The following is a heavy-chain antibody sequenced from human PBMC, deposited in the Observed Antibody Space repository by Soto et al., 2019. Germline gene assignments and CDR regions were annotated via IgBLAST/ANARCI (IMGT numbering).Heavy chain of an antibody. D-gene: IGHD3-3*01. CDR3: AHSITFFGVVDDAFDI. V-gene: IGHV2-5*02. Sequence: QITLKESGPTLVKPTQTLTLTCTFSGFSLSTSGVGVGWIRQPPGKALEWLASIYLDDDKRYSPSLKSRITNTEVTSKFRVVLTMTNIAPVDTAIYYGAHSITFFGVVDDAFDIWGQGKMVTVSS. CDR1: GFSLSTSGVG. J-gene: IGHJ3*02. CDR2: IYLDDDK.